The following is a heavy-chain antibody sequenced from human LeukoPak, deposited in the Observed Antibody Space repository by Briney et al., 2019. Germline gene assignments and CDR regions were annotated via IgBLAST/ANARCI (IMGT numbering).Heavy chain of an antibody. CDR2: IYYSGST. CDR1: GGSISSYC. CDR3: ARSHSNRGSDNWFDP. J-gene: IGHJ5*02. Sequence: PSETLSLTCTVSGGSISSYCWSWIRQPPGKGLEWIGYIYYSGSTNYNPSLKSRVTISVDTSKNQFSLKLSSVTAADTAVYYCARSHSNRGSDNWFDPWGQGTLVTVSS. V-gene: IGHV4-59*01. D-gene: IGHD4-11*01.